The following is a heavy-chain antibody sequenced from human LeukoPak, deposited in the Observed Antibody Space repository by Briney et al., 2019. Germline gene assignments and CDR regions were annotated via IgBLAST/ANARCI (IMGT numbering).Heavy chain of an antibody. CDR3: ARHIVVVSTPADWFDP. Sequence: PSETLSLTCTVSGGSISSSSHYWGWIRQPPGRGLEWIGSIYYSGSTYYNPSLKSRVTISVDTSKNQFSLKLSSVSAADTAVYHCARHIVVVSTPADWFDPWGQGTPVTVSS. CDR1: GGSISSSSHY. CDR2: IYYSGST. D-gene: IGHD2-21*01. V-gene: IGHV4-39*01. J-gene: IGHJ5*02.